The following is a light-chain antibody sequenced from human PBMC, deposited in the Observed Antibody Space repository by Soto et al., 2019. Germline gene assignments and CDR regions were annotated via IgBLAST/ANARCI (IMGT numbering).Light chain of an antibody. CDR1: TSDVGAYNY. V-gene: IGLV2-11*01. CDR2: DVS. CDR3: CSYAGSYTFS. J-gene: IGLJ2*01. Sequence: QSALTQPRSVSGSPGQSATISCTGSTSDVGAYNYVSWYQQHPGKAPKLIIYDVSERPSGVPDRFSGSKSGNTASLTISGLQTEDEADYYCCSYAGSYTFSFGGGTKLTVL.